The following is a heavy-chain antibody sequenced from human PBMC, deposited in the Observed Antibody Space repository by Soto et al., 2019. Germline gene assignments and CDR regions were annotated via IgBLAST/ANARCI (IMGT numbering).Heavy chain of an antibody. Sequence: PSETLSLTCAAYGGSFSGYYWCWIRQPPGKGREWIGEINHSGSTNYNPSLKSRVTISVDTSKNQVSLKLSSVTAAETAVYYCARVLHVYSITRNRYYYGMDVSGKRPTLT. CDR1: GGSFSGYY. D-gene: IGHD4-4*01. J-gene: IGHJ6*04. V-gene: IGHV4-34*01. CDR3: ARVLHVYSITRNRYYYGMDV. CDR2: INHSGST.